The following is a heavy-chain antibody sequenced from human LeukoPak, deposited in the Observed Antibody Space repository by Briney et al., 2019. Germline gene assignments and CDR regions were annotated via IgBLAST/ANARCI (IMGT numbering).Heavy chain of an antibody. V-gene: IGHV3-23*01. D-gene: IGHD2-2*01. Sequence: QPGGSLRLSCAASGFTFSSYAMSWVRQAPGKGLEWVSAISGSGGSTYYADSVKGRFTISRDNSKNTLYLQMNSLRAEDTAVYYCARGGEVSYCSSTSCSLDYWGQGTLVTVSS. CDR3: ARGGEVSYCSSTSCSLDY. CDR1: GFTFSSYA. CDR2: ISGSGGST. J-gene: IGHJ4*02.